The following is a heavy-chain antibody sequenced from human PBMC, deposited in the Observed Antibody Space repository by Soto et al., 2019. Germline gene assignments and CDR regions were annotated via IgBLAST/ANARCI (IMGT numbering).Heavy chain of an antibody. CDR1: GFTFSSYA. J-gene: IGHJ4*02. V-gene: IGHV3-30-3*01. Sequence: LRLSCAASGFTFSSYAMHWVRQAPGKGLEWVAVISYDGSNKYYADSVKGRFTISSDNSKNTLYLQMNSLRAEDTAVYYCARAGLHSSFSFDYWGQGTLVTVSS. CDR3: ARAGLHSSFSFDY. CDR2: ISYDGSNK. D-gene: IGHD6-6*01.